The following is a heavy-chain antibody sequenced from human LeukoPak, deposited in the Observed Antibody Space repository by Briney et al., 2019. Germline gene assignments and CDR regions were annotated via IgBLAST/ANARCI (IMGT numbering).Heavy chain of an antibody. J-gene: IGHJ6*03. CDR3: ARTTMVRGTYYMDV. D-gene: IGHD3-10*01. Sequence: SETLSLTCTVSGGSISSGSYYWSWIRQPAGRGLGWIGRIYTSGSTYYNPSLKSRVTISVDTSKNQFTLKLSSVTAADTAVYYCARTTMVRGTYYMDVWGKGTTVTISS. CDR2: IYTSGST. V-gene: IGHV4-61*02. CDR1: GGSISSGSYY.